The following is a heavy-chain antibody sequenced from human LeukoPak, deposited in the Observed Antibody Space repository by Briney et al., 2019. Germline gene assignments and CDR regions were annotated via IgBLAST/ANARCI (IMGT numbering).Heavy chain of an antibody. CDR3: ARLGAGPTYYDFWSGYSSFYFDY. CDR2: IHYSGNT. Sequence: SETLSLTCTVSGGSTSSSNYYWGWIRQPPGKGLEWIGGIHYSGNTYYNPSLKSRVTISIGTSKNQFSLKLSSVTAADTAVYYCARLGAGPTYYDFWSGYSSFYFDYWGQGTLVTVSS. J-gene: IGHJ4*02. CDR1: GGSTSSSNYY. D-gene: IGHD3-3*01. V-gene: IGHV4-39*01.